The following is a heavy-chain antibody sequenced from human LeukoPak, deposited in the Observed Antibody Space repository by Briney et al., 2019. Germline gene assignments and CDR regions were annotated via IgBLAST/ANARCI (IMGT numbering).Heavy chain of an antibody. D-gene: IGHD2-15*01. V-gene: IGHV4-30-2*01. CDR3: ARRREVAALDS. Sequence: SETLSLTCIVSGGSISSGPDYWSWIRQPPGKGLEWIGYIYHSESSYYNPSLRSRATISVDRSKNQFSLKLSSVTAADTAVYYCARRREVAALDSWGQGALVTVSS. CDR1: GGSISSGPDY. CDR2: IYHSESS. J-gene: IGHJ4*02.